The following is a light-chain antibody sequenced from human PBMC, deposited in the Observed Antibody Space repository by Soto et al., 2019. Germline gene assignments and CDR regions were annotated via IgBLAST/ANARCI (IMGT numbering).Light chain of an antibody. CDR2: EVI. Sequence: QSALTQPASVSGSPGQSITISCTGTSSDVGGYNYVSWYQQQPGKAPKLMIYEVINRPSGVSNRFSGSKSGNTASLTISGLQAEDGADYYCSSYRSSSTLGVFGGGTTLTVL. V-gene: IGLV2-14*01. J-gene: IGLJ2*01. CDR1: SSDVGGYNY. CDR3: SSYRSSSTLGV.